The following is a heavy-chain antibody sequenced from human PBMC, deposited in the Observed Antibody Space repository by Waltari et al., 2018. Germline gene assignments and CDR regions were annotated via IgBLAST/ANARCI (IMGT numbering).Heavy chain of an antibody. CDR3: ARGGGGDWEWFDP. CDR1: VCSISGFY. V-gene: IGHV4-59*01. CDR2: IYYTGST. J-gene: IGHJ5*02. Sequence: QVQLQKSGPSLLKPSETLSLICPVSVCSISGFYWSWVRQPPGKGLDWIGYIYYTGSTNFNPSLKSRVTMSVDTSKNQFSLKLSSVTAADTAFYYCARGGGGDWEWFDPWGQGTLVTVSS. D-gene: IGHD2-21*02.